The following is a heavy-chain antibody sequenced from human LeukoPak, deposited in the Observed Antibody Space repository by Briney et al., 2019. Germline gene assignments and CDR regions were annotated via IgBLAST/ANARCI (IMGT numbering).Heavy chain of an antibody. D-gene: IGHD3-3*01. CDR2: IYYSGST. CDR3: ARGPTYYDFWSGFAMDV. Sequence: SETLSLTCTVSGGSISSYYWSWIRQPPGKGLEWIGYIYYSGSTNYNPSLKSRVTISVDTSKNQFSLKLSSVTAADTAVYYCARGPTYYDFWSGFAMDVRGQGTTVTVSS. CDR1: GGSISSYY. V-gene: IGHV4-59*01. J-gene: IGHJ6*02.